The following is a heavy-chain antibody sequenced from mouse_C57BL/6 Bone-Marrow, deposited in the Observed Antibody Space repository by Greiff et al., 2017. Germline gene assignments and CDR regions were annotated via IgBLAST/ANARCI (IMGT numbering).Heavy chain of an antibody. V-gene: IGHV1-76*01. J-gene: IGHJ2*01. CDR3: AREDYYGSSYTFDY. CDR2: IYPGSGNT. D-gene: IGHD1-1*01. Sequence: VQLQQSGAELVRPGASVKLSCKASGYTFTDYYINWVKQRPGQGLEWIARIYPGSGNTYYNEKFKGKATLTAEKSSSTAYMQLSSLTSEYSAVYFCAREDYYGSSYTFDYWGQGTTLTVSS. CDR1: GYTFTDYY.